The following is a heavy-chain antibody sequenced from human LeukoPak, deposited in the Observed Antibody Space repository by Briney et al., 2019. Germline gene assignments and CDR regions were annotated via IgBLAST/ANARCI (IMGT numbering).Heavy chain of an antibody. D-gene: IGHD2-15*01. CDR1: GFTFSSYG. V-gene: IGHV3-33*01. J-gene: IGHJ3*02. Sequence: TGGSLRLSCAASGFTFSSYGMHWVRQAPGKWLEWVAVIWYDGSNKYYVDSVKGRFTISRDNSKNTLYLQMNSLRAEDTAVYYCARAVVAPRAFDIWGQGTMVTVSS. CDR2: IWYDGSNK. CDR3: ARAVVAPRAFDI.